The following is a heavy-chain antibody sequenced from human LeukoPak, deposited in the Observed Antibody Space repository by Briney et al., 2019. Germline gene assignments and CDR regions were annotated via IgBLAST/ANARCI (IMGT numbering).Heavy chain of an antibody. Sequence: TGGSLRLSCAASGFTFSGYAMYWVRQAPGKGLEWVAVISYDGSDKYYADSVKGRFTISRDNSKNTLYVQMNSLRAEDTAMYYCARGRGYCSSTSCHSPDYWGQGTLVTVSS. CDR2: ISYDGSDK. CDR1: GFTFSGYA. V-gene: IGHV3-30-3*01. CDR3: ARGRGYCSSTSCHSPDY. J-gene: IGHJ4*02. D-gene: IGHD2-2*01.